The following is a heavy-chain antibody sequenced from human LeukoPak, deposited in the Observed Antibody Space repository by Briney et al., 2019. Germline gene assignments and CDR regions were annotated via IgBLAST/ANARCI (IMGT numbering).Heavy chain of an antibody. D-gene: IGHD3-9*01. J-gene: IGHJ4*02. CDR3: ARVSIGLRYFDWLLPYFDY. Sequence: SETLSLTCTVSGGSISSSSYYWGWIRQPPGKGLEWIGSIYYSGSTYYNPSLKSRVTISVDTSKNQFSLKLSSVTAADTAVYYCARVSIGLRYFDWLLPYFDYWGQGTLVTVSS. V-gene: IGHV4-39*01. CDR1: GGSISSSSYY. CDR2: IYYSGST.